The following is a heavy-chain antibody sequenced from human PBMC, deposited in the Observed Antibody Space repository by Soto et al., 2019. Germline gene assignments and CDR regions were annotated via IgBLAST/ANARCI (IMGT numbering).Heavy chain of an antibody. V-gene: IGHV3-48*03. CDR2: ISSGGSTI. Sequence: GGSLRLSCAASGFTFSSYEMNWVRQAPGKGLEWVSYISSGGSTIYYADSVKGRFTISRDNAKNSLYLQMNSLRAEDTAVYYCTRDHSREYCSGGSCYYYYGMDVWGQGTTVTVSS. CDR1: GFTFSSYE. D-gene: IGHD2-15*01. J-gene: IGHJ6*02. CDR3: TRDHSREYCSGGSCYYYYGMDV.